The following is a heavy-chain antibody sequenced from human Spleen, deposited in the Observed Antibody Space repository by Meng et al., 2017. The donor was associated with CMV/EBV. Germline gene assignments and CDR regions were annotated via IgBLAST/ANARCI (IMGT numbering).Heavy chain of an antibody. D-gene: IGHD6-13*01. CDR3: ARQGRIAAAVGGIDP. V-gene: IGHV5-51*01. CDR2: IYPGDSDT. Sequence: GESLKISCKGSGYSFTSYWIGWVRQMPGKGLEWMGIIYPGDSDTRYSPSFQGQVTISADKSISTAYLQWSSLKASDTATYYCARQGRIAAAVGGIDPWGQGTLVTVSS. J-gene: IGHJ5*02. CDR1: GYSFTSYW.